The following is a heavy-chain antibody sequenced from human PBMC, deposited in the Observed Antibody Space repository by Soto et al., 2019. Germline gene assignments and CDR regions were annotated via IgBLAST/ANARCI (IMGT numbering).Heavy chain of an antibody. Sequence: PGGSLRLSCAASGFTFSSFGMHWVRQAPGKGLEWVALISSDGDNKFYADSVKGRFTISRDNSKNTLYLQMNSLRAEDTAIYYCAKVGYCSGGSCYSDDAFDIWGQGAVVT. CDR3: AKVGYCSGGSCYSDDAFDI. D-gene: IGHD2-15*01. V-gene: IGHV3-30*18. CDR2: ISSDGDNK. J-gene: IGHJ3*02. CDR1: GFTFSSFG.